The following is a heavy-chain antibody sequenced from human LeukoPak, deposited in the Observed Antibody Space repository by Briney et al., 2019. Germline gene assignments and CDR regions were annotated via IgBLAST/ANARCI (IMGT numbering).Heavy chain of an antibody. CDR1: GYTFSSYD. V-gene: IGHV1-2*02. Sequence: APVKVSCKASGYTFSSYDINWVRQAPGHGLEWMGWINPNSGGTNYAQKFQGRVTLTRDTSINTAYMELSRLRSDDTAVYYCARVLRYYDILSKPFDYWGQGTLVTVSS. CDR3: ARVLRYYDILSKPFDY. D-gene: IGHD3-9*01. J-gene: IGHJ4*02. CDR2: INPNSGGT.